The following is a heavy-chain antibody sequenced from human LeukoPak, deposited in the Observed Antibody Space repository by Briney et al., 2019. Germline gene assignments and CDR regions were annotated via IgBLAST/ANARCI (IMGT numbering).Heavy chain of an antibody. CDR2: IYTSGST. Sequence: PSETLSLTCTVSGGSISSYYWSWVRQPAGKGLEWIGRIYTSGSTNYNPSLKSPLTISLDTSKNQFSLKLRSLTAAGPAVYYCARKYSSSWYISPYFFYYGMDVWGQGATVTVS. CDR1: GGSISSYY. V-gene: IGHV4-4*07. D-gene: IGHD6-13*01. J-gene: IGHJ6*02. CDR3: ARKYSSSWYISPYFFYYGMDV.